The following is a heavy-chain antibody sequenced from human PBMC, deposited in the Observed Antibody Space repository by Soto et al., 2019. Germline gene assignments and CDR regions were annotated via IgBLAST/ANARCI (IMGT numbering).Heavy chain of an antibody. CDR1: GFTVSSYG. J-gene: IGHJ4*02. Sequence: SLRLSCAASGFTVSSYGMHWVRQAPGKGLEWVAVISYDGSNKYYADSVKGRFTISRDNSKNTLYLQMNSLRAEDTAVYYCARDLTGSVFDSWGQGTLVTVSS. CDR3: ARDLTGSVFDS. CDR2: ISYDGSNK. V-gene: IGHV3-30*03. D-gene: IGHD7-27*01.